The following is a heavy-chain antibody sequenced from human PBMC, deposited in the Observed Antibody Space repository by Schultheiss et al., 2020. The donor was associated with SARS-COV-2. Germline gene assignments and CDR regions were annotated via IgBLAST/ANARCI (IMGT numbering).Heavy chain of an antibody. CDR2: IYHSGST. CDR3: AREYCSGGRCSDEDY. V-gene: IGHV4-4*02. CDR1: GGSISSSNW. D-gene: IGHD2-15*01. Sequence: SETLSLTCAVSGGSISSSNWWSWVRQPPGKALEWIGDIYHSGSTYYNPSLKSRVTISVDTSKNQFSLKVSSVTAADTAVYYCAREYCSGGRCSDEDYWGQGTLVTVSS. J-gene: IGHJ4*02.